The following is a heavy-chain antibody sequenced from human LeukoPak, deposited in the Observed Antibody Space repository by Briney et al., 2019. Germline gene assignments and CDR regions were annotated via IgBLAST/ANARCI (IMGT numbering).Heavy chain of an antibody. CDR2: IIPIFGTA. Sequence: SVKVSCKASRGTFSSYAISWVRQAPGQGLEWMGGIIPIFGTANYAQKFQGRVTITADKSTSTAYMELSSLRSEDTAVYYCARGSCSGGSCSTGYNWFDPWGQGTLVTVSS. D-gene: IGHD2-15*01. V-gene: IGHV1-69*06. J-gene: IGHJ5*02. CDR3: ARGSCSGGSCSTGYNWFDP. CDR1: RGTFSSYA.